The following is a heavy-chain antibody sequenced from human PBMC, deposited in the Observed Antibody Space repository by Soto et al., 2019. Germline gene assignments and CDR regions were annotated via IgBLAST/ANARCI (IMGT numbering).Heavy chain of an antibody. CDR3: ARATTTVIYYYGMDV. Sequence: GASVKVSCKASGGTFSSYAISWVRQAPGQGLEWMGGIIPIFGTANYAQKFQGRVTITADESTSTAYMELSSLRSEGTAVYYCARATTTVIYYYGMDVWGQGTTVTVSS. D-gene: IGHD4-17*01. J-gene: IGHJ6*02. CDR1: GGTFSSYA. V-gene: IGHV1-69*13. CDR2: IIPIFGTA.